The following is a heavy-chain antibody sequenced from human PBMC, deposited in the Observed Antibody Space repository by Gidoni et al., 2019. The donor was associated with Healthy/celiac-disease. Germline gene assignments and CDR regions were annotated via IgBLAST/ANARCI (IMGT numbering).Heavy chain of an antibody. D-gene: IGHD3-10*01. CDR2: INHSGST. CDR3: ARGDPYGAGSYYGDAFDI. Sequence: QVQLQQWGAGLLKPSETLSLTCAVYGGSFSGYYWSWIRQPPGKGLEWIGEINHSGSTNYNPSLKSRFTISVDTSKNQYSLKLSSVTAADTAVYYCARGDPYGAGSYYGDAFDIWGQGTMVTVSS. J-gene: IGHJ3*02. V-gene: IGHV4-34*01. CDR1: GGSFSGYY.